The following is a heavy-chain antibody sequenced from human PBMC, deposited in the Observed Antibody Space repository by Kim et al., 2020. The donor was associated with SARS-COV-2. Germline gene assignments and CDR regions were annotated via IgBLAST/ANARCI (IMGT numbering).Heavy chain of an antibody. CDR2: IKSKTDGGTT. J-gene: IGHJ6*02. CDR3: TTSRMVRGVIITGVDSVGMDV. D-gene: IGHD3-10*01. Sequence: GGSLRLSCAASGFTFSNAWMSWVRQAPGKGLEWVGRIKSKTDGGTTDYAAPVKGRFTISRDDSKNTLYLQMNSLKTEDTAVYYCTTSRMVRGVIITGVDSVGMDVWGQGTTVTVSS. V-gene: IGHV3-15*01. CDR1: GFTFSNAW.